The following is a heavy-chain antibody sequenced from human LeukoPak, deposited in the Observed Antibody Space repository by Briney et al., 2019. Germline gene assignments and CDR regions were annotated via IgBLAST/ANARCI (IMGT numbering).Heavy chain of an antibody. D-gene: IGHD6-6*01. CDR2: IKQDGSEK. V-gene: IGHV3-7*01. CDR1: GFTFSNYW. J-gene: IGHJ4*02. Sequence: GSLRLSCAASGFTFSNYWMSWVRRAPGKGLDWVANIKQDGSEKNYVDSVKGRFTVSRDNAKNSLYLQMNSLRAEDTAVYYCARFSRSSTPVYWGQGTLVTVSS. CDR3: ARFSRSSTPVY.